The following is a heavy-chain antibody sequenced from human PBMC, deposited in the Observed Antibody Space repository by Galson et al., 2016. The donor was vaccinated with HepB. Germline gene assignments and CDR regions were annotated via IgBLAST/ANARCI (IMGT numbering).Heavy chain of an antibody. CDR1: GGTFGTYA. CDR3: ARDGARTIFGVIGALDI. Sequence: SVKVSCKASGGTFGTYAINWVRQAPGQGPEWMGGVIPLFGTPNYAPKFQGRVTITADEVTNTAYMEVSSLRSEDTAVYYCARDGARTIFGVIGALDIWGQGTVVTVSS. V-gene: IGHV1-69*13. J-gene: IGHJ3*02. CDR2: VIPLFGTP. D-gene: IGHD3-3*01.